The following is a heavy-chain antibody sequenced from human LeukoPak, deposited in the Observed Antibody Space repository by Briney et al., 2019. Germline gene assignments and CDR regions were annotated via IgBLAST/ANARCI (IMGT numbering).Heavy chain of an antibody. Sequence: GGSLRLSCAASGFTFSSYAMSWVRQAPGKGLEWVSFISSTGGTIYYADAVKGRFTVSRDNAKNSLLLQMNSLRAEDTALYSCARGYSRAAFDIWGQGTMVTVSS. CDR2: ISSTGGTI. V-gene: IGHV3-48*01. CDR1: GFTFSSYA. CDR3: ARGYSRAAFDI. D-gene: IGHD2-15*01. J-gene: IGHJ3*02.